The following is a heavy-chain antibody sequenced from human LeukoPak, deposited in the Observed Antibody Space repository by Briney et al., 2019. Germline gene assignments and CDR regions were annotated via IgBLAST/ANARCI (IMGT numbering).Heavy chain of an antibody. D-gene: IGHD3-16*01. CDR3: ARHRRGWQRLLGGLDY. J-gene: IGHJ4*02. CDR2: IYYSGTT. V-gene: IGHV4-59*08. CDR1: NGSISSYY. Sequence: SETLSLTCSVSNGSISSYYWSWIRQPPGKGLEWTRYIYYSGTTNYNPSLKSRVTISVDTSKNQFSLKLSSVTAADTAVYFCARHRRGWQRLLGGLDYWGQGALVTVSS.